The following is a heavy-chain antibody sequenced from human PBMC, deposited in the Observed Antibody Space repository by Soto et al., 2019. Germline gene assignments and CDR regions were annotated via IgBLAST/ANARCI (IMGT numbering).Heavy chain of an antibody. CDR2: ISAYNGNT. J-gene: IGHJ3*01. CDR1: GYTFTSYD. V-gene: IGHV1-18*01. CDR3: ARSQWARSRDAFDD. D-gene: IGHD1-26*01. Sequence: ASVKVSCKASGYTFTSYDISWVRQAPGQGFEWMGWISAYNGNTNYAQEHPGRVTMTTATSSSTDYMELRSLIFDATAVYYCARSQWARSRDAFDDWGQGTMDTV.